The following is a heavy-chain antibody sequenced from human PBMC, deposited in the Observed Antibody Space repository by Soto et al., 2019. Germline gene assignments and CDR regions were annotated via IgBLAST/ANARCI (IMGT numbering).Heavy chain of an antibody. V-gene: IGHV1-3*04. CDR1: GYTFTSYA. CDR3: ARGSSWSYFDY. J-gene: IGHJ4*02. D-gene: IGHD6-13*01. Sequence: QVQLVQSGAEVKKPGASVKVSCKASGYTFTSYAIHWVRQAPGQRLEWMGWINTAKDNTKYSQKFKGRVTIPGDTSASRVYMELSSLRSEDTAVYYCARGSSWSYFDYWGQGTLVTVSS. CDR2: INTAKDNT.